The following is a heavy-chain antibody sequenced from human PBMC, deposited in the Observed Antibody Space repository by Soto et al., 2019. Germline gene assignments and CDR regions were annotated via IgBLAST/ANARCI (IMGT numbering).Heavy chain of an antibody. CDR1: GGSFSGYY. CDR3: AMGRGPNNQSNYRPPHGMDV. D-gene: IGHD3-16*02. CDR2: INHSGST. J-gene: IGHJ6*02. Sequence: QVQLQQWGAGLLKPSETLSLTCAVYGGSFSGYYWSWIRQPPGKGLEWIGEINHSGSTNYNPSLTSRVTISVDTSKNQCSLKLSSGTAADTAVYYCAMGRGPNNQSNYRPPHGMDVWDQGTTVTVSS. V-gene: IGHV4-34*01.